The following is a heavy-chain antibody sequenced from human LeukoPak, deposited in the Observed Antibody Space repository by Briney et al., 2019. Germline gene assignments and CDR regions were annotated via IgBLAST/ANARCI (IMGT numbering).Heavy chain of an antibody. D-gene: IGHD4-17*01. CDR1: GFTFSNAW. CDR3: TTGAGDYGNDY. J-gene: IGHJ4*02. Sequence: GGSLRLSCAASGFTFSNAWMSWVRQAPGKGLEWVGRIKSKTDGGTTDYAAPVKGRFTISRDDSKNTLYLQMNSLKTEDTALYYCTTGAGDYGNDYWGQGILVTVSS. V-gene: IGHV3-15*01. CDR2: IKSKTDGGTT.